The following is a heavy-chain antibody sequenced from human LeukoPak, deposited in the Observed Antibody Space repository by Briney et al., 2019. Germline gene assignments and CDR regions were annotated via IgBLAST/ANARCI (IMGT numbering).Heavy chain of an antibody. V-gene: IGHV3-23*01. Sequence: GGSLRLSCAASGFAFSSYGMSWVRQAPGKGLEWVATIGESGGSTCYADSVKGRFTISRDNAKNTLYLQMSSLRAEDTAVYYCAREGSGSDAFDIWGQGTMVTVSS. CDR3: AREGSGSDAFDI. J-gene: IGHJ3*02. D-gene: IGHD1-26*01. CDR1: GFAFSSYG. CDR2: IGESGGST.